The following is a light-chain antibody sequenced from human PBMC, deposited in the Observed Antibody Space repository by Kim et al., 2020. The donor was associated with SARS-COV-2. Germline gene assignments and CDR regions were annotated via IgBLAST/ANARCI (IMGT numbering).Light chain of an antibody. CDR2: TAS. Sequence: DIQMTQSPSSVSASVGDRVTITCRASQDISNRLAWYQQRPGKAPKLLIYTASNLQGGVPSRFSGSGSGTDFTLTIGSLQPEDLATYYCQQTYSFPLTFGGGTKVDIK. CDR1: QDISNR. J-gene: IGKJ4*01. CDR3: QQTYSFPLT. V-gene: IGKV1-12*01.